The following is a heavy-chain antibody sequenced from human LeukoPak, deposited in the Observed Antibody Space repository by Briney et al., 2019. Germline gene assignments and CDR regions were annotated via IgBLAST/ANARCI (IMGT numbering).Heavy chain of an antibody. D-gene: IGHD5-18*01. V-gene: IGHV3-30*02. CDR2: IQYDGSNK. J-gene: IGHJ4*02. Sequence: GGSLRLSCAASGFTFSSYGMHWVRQAPGKGLEWVAFIQYDGSNKYNADSVKGRFTISRDNSKNTLYLQMNSLRAEDTALYYCAKGSIGYSHGYTDYWGQGTLVTVSS. CDR1: GFTFSSYG. CDR3: AKGSIGYSHGYTDY.